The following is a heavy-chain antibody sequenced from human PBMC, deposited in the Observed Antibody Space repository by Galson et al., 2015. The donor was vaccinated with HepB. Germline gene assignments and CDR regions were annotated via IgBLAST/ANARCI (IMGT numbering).Heavy chain of an antibody. D-gene: IGHD2-2*01. CDR3: AREGWSYCSSTSCYYYYYGMDV. V-gene: IGHV3-74*01. Sequence: SLRLSCAASGFTFSSYWMHWVRQAPGKGLVWVSRINSDGSSTSYADSVKGRFTISRDNAKNTLYLQMNSLRAEDTAVYYCAREGWSYCSSTSCYYYYYGMDVWGQGTTVTVSS. J-gene: IGHJ6*02. CDR1: GFTFSSYW. CDR2: INSDGSST.